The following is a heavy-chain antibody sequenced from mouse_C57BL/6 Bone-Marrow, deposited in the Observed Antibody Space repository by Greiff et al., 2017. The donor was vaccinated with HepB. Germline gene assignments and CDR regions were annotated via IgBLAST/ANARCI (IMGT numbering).Heavy chain of an antibody. CDR2: IYPGSGST. CDR3: ARVDYYYDYYAMDY. J-gene: IGHJ4*01. CDR1: GYTFTSYW. Sequence: QVQLQQPGAELVKPGASVKMSCKASGYTFTSYWITWVKQRPGQGLEWIGDIYPGSGSTNYNEKFKSKATLTVDTSSSTAYMQLSSLTSEDSAVYYCARVDYYYDYYAMDYWGQGTSVTVSS. D-gene: IGHD2-4*01. V-gene: IGHV1-55*01.